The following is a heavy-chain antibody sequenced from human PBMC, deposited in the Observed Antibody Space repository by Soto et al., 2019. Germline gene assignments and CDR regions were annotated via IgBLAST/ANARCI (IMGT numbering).Heavy chain of an antibody. J-gene: IGHJ6*02. D-gene: IGHD3-10*01. CDR2: IIPIFGTA. V-gene: IGHV1-69*13. CDR3: ASRRVSMVRGVKDFYYYGMDV. CDR1: GGTFSSYA. Sequence: SVKVSCKASGGTFSSYAISWVRQAPGQGLEWMGGIIPIFGTANYAQKFQGGVTITADESTSTAYMELSSLRSEDTAVYYCASRRVSMVRGVKDFYYYGMDVWGQGTTITVAS.